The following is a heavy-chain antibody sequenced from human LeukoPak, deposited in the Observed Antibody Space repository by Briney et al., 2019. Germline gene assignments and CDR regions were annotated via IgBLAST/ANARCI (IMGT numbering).Heavy chain of an antibody. CDR2: IYHSGST. Sequence: SETLSLTCTVSGGSISRYYWSWIRQPPGNGLEWIGSIYHSGSTYYNPSLKSRVTISVDTSKNQFSLKLSSVTAADTAVYYCARIFIAAADHDAFDIWGQGTMVTVSS. V-gene: IGHV4-38-2*02. D-gene: IGHD6-13*01. CDR1: GGSISRYY. J-gene: IGHJ3*02. CDR3: ARIFIAAADHDAFDI.